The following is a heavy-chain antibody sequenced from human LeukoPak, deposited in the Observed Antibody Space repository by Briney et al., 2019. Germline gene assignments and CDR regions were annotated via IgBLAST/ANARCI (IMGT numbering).Heavy chain of an antibody. Sequence: GGSLRLSCAASGFTVSSNYMSWVRQAPGKGLEWVSVIYSGGSTYYADSVKGRFTISRDNSKNTLYLQMNSLRAEDTAVYCCATLSDAIAAAGTRNYWGQGTLVTVSS. CDR1: GFTVSSNY. V-gene: IGHV3-53*01. J-gene: IGHJ4*02. CDR3: ATLSDAIAAAGTRNY. CDR2: IYSGGST. D-gene: IGHD6-13*01.